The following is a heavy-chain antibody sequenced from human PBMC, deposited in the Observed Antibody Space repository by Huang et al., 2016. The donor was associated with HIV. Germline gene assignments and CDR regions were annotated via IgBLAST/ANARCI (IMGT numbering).Heavy chain of an antibody. J-gene: IGHJ4*02. V-gene: IGHV1-2*02. D-gene: IGHD6-6*01. CDR3: ARDWSFGSSTSPAD. CDR2: INPKRGGT. CDR1: GYTFTDSN. Sequence: QVQLVQSGAEVKNPGASVRVSCKASGYTFTDSNIHWVRPAPGQGLEWMGWINPKRGGTIYAQRFQGRVTMTRDTTISTVHMDRRRIQSDDTAVYFCARDWSFGSSTSPADWGQGTLVTVSS.